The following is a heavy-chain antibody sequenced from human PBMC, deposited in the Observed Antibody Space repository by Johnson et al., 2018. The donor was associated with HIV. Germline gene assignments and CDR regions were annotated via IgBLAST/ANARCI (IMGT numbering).Heavy chain of an antibody. V-gene: IGHV3-74*01. CDR2: INSDGSST. CDR1: GFTFSSYW. D-gene: IGHD4-23*01. CDR3: ARGTPYGGNSWDFDI. J-gene: IGHJ3*02. Sequence: MQLVESGGGLVQPGGSLRLSCAASGFTFSSYWMHWVRQAPGKGLVWVSRINSDGSSTSYADSVKGRFTISRDNAKNTLYLQMNSLRAEDTAVYYCARGTPYGGNSWDFDIWGQGTMVTVSS.